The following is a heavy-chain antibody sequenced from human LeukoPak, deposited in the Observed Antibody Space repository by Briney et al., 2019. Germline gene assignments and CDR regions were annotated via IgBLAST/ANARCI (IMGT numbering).Heavy chain of an antibody. CDR3: ARGGSPAAIPWSWFDP. Sequence: ASVKVSCKASGYTFTSYYMHWVRQAPGQGLEWMGIINPSGGSTSYAQKFQGRVTMTRDMSTSTVYMELSSLGSEDTAVYYCARGGSPAAIPWSWFDPWGQGTLVTVSS. J-gene: IGHJ5*02. D-gene: IGHD2-2*02. CDR2: INPSGGST. V-gene: IGHV1-46*01. CDR1: GYTFTSYY.